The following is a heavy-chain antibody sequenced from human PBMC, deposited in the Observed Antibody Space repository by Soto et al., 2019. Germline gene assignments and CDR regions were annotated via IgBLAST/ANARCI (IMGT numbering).Heavy chain of an antibody. CDR2: IYYSGST. D-gene: IGHD3-16*02. J-gene: IGHJ4*02. V-gene: IGHV4-30-4*01. CDR1: GGSISSGDYY. Sequence: QVQLQESGPGLVKPSQTLSLTCTVSGGSISSGDYYWSWIRQPPGKGLEWIGYIYYSGSTYYNPSLKRRVTISVDTSKNQFSLKLSSVTAADTAVYYCAREGFTGWGSYRSLSLGPSLIDYWGQGTLVTVSS. CDR3: AREGFTGWGSYRSLSLGPSLIDY.